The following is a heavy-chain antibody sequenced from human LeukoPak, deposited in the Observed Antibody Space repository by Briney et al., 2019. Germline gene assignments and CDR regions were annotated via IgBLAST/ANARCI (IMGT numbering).Heavy chain of an antibody. CDR2: ISAYNGNT. V-gene: IGHV1-18*01. CDR3: VRGGGDSTSAHYYYMDV. Sequence: ASVKVSCKASGYTFTSYGISWVRQAPGQGLEWMGWISAYNGNTNYAQKLQGRVTMTTDTSTSTAYMELRSLRSDDTAVYYCVRGGGDSTSAHYYYMDVWGKGTTVTVSS. D-gene: IGHD4-23*01. CDR1: GYTFTSYG. J-gene: IGHJ6*03.